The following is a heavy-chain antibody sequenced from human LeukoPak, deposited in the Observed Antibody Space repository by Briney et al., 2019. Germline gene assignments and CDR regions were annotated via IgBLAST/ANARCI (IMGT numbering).Heavy chain of an antibody. CDR3: AREPFWSGYYSNLHFDY. V-gene: IGHV3-30*04. J-gene: IGHJ4*02. CDR2: LSYDGSNK. CDR1: GFTFSSYA. D-gene: IGHD3-3*01. Sequence: GRSLRLSCAASGFTFSSYAMHWVRQAPGKGLEWVAVLSYDGSNKYYADSVKGRFTISRDNSKNTLYLQMNSLRAEDTAVYYCAREPFWSGYYSNLHFDYWGQGTLVTVSS.